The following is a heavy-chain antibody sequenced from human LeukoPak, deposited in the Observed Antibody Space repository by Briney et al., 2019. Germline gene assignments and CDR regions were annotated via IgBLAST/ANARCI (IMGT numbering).Heavy chain of an antibody. V-gene: IGHV1-18*01. CDR1: GYTFTSYG. J-gene: IGHJ3*02. Sequence: ASVKVSCKASGYTFTSYGISWVRQAPGQGLEWMGWISAYNGNTNYAQKLQGRVTMTTDTSTSTAYMELSRLRSDDTAVYYCARVTLARLIAFDIWGQGTMVTVSS. D-gene: IGHD2-8*01. CDR2: ISAYNGNT. CDR3: ARVTLARLIAFDI.